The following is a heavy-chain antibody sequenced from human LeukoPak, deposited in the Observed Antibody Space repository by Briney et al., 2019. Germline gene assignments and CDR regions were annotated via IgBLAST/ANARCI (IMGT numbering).Heavy chain of an antibody. Sequence: PSETLSLTCTVSGGSISSYYWSWIRQPPGKGLEWIGYIYYSGSTNYNPSLKSRATISVDTSKNQFSLKLSSVTAADTAVYYCARVVRGYSYGFPDYWGQGTLVTVSS. CDR1: GGSISSYY. V-gene: IGHV4-59*01. D-gene: IGHD5-18*01. CDR2: IYYSGST. J-gene: IGHJ4*02. CDR3: ARVVRGYSYGFPDY.